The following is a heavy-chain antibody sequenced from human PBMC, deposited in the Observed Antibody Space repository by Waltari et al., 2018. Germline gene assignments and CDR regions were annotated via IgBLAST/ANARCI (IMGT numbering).Heavy chain of an antibody. J-gene: IGHJ4*02. CDR1: GYSISSGYY. D-gene: IGHD4-4*01. CDR2: IYHSGST. V-gene: IGHV4-38-2*01. Sequence: QVQLKESGPGMVKPSETLSLTCAVSGYSISSGYYWGWIRQPPGKGLEWIGSIYHSGSTYYNPSLKSRVTISVDTSKNQFSLKLSSVTAADTAVYYCARAYIYSTPFDYWGQGTLVTVSS. CDR3: ARAYIYSTPFDY.